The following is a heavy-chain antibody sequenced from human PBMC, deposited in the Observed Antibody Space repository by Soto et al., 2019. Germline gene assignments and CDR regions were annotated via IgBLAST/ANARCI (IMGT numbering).Heavy chain of an antibody. CDR1: GVSISSSNW. D-gene: IGHD3-3*01. V-gene: IGHV4-4*02. Sequence: SETLSLTCAVSGVSISSSNWWSWVRQPPGKGLEWIGEIYHSGSTNYNPSLKSRVTISVDKSKNQFSLKLSSVTAADTAVYYCARVGITIFGVAKNWFDPWGQGTLVTVSS. CDR3: ARVGITIFGVAKNWFDP. CDR2: IYHSGST. J-gene: IGHJ5*02.